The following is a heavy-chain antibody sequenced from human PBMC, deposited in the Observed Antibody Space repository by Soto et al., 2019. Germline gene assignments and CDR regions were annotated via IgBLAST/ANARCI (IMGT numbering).Heavy chain of an antibody. CDR2: RHYSGST. D-gene: IGHD4-17*01. CDR3: ARRPDFRDHGWFDP. V-gene: IGHV4-59*08. CDR1: GGSSSGHK. J-gene: IGHJ5*02. Sequence: PSETLSLTCTVSGGSSSGHKWNWIRQPPGKGLEWIGYRHYSGSTNYNPSLKSRVAISVDTSKSQFSLTLDSVTAADTAVYYCARRPDFRDHGWFDPWGQGILVTVSS.